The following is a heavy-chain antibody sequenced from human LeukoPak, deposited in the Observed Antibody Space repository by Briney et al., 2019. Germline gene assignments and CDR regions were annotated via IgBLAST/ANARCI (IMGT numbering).Heavy chain of an antibody. CDR2: IYTSGST. D-gene: IGHD6-19*01. CDR1: GGSISSYY. Sequence: PSETLSLTCTVSGGSISSYYWSWIRQPAGKGLEWIGRIYTSGSTNYNPSLKSRVTMSVDTSKNQFSLKLSSVTAPDTAVYYCASSYSSGWYGDAFDIWGQGTMVTVSS. CDR3: ASSYSSGWYGDAFDI. J-gene: IGHJ3*02. V-gene: IGHV4-4*07.